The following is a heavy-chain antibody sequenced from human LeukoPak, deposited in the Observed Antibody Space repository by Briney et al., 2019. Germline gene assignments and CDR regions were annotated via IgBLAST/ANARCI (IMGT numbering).Heavy chain of an antibody. CDR2: IKQDGSEQ. D-gene: IGHD3-9*01. Sequence: PGGSLRLSCEASGFTFSSYWMSWVRQAPGKGLEWVANIKQDGSEQYYVDSVKGRFTISRDNAKNSLYLQTNSLRAEDTAVYYCAKDSPGSGLRYFDWSNWFDPWGQGTLVTVSS. CDR3: AKDSPGSGLRYFDWSNWFDP. J-gene: IGHJ5*02. CDR1: GFTFSSYW. V-gene: IGHV3-7*03.